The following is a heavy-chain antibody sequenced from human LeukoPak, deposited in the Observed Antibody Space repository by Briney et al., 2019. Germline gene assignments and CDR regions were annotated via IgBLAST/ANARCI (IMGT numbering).Heavy chain of an antibody. J-gene: IGHJ4*03. CDR1: GFTFSSYW. V-gene: IGHV3-7*01. Sequence: PGGSLRLSCAASGFTFSSYWMSWVRQAPGKGLEWVANIKQDGSEKYYVDSVKGRFTISRDNAKNSLYLQMNSLRAEDTAVYYCARDHAEREQQLLHFDYWGQGTMVTVSS. D-gene: IGHD6-13*01. CDR3: ARDHAEREQQLLHFDY. CDR2: IKQDGSEK.